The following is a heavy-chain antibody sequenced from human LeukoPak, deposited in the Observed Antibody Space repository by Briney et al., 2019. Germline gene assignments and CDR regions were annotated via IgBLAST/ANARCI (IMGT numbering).Heavy chain of an antibody. CDR1: GGSISSGGYS. Sequence: SQTLSLTCAVSGGSISSGGYSWSWVRQHPGKGLEWIGYIHHRGPTYYNPSLKNRVSISVDTSANQVSLKLTSVTAADTAVYLCAGKPNSLSYFDYWGQGTLVTVSS. V-gene: IGHV4-31*11. CDR2: IHHRGPT. J-gene: IGHJ4*02. D-gene: IGHD4-23*01. CDR3: AGKPNSLSYFDY.